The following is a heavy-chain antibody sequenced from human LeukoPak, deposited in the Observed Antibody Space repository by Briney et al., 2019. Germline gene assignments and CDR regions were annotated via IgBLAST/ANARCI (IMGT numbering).Heavy chain of an antibody. CDR2: INHSGST. Sequence: SETLSLTCAVYGGSFTNYYWSWIRQPPGKGLEWIGEINHSGSTKYNPSLKSRVTISIDTSKNQLSLKLSSVTAADTAVYYCARQKWEPMTSSYYFDYWGQGTLVTVSS. CDR1: GGSFTNYY. D-gene: IGHD1-26*01. V-gene: IGHV4-34*01. J-gene: IGHJ4*02. CDR3: ARQKWEPMTSSYYFDY.